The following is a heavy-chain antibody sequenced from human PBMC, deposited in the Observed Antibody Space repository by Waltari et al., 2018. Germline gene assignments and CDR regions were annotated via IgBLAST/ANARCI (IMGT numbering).Heavy chain of an antibody. D-gene: IGHD5-12*01. CDR2: ISWDGGST. J-gene: IGHJ4*02. CDR3: AKDMGRDGYNYPDH. CDR1: GFTFDDYA. V-gene: IGHV3-43D*03. Sequence: EVQLVESGGVVVQPGGSLRLSCAASGFTFDDYAMHWVRQAPGKGLEWVSLISWDGGSTYYADSVKGRFTISRDNSKNSLYLQMNSLRAEDTALYYCAKDMGRDGYNYPDHWGQGTLVTVSS.